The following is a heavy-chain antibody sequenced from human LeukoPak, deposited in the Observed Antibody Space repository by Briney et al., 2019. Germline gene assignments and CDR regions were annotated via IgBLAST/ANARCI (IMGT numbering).Heavy chain of an antibody. CDR1: GFTFRSYA. CDR3: AKASRSSGYYVDY. J-gene: IGHJ4*02. CDR2: ISGSGGST. V-gene: IGHV3-23*01. Sequence: GGSLRLSCAASGFTFRSYAMTWDRQTPGKGLEWVSFISGSGGSTYYADSVKGRFTISRDNSKNTLYLQMNSLRAEDTAVYYCAKASRSSGYYVDYWGQGTLVTVSS. D-gene: IGHD3-22*01.